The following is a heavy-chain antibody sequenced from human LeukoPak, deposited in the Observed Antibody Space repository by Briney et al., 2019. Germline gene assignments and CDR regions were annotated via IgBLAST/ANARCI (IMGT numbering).Heavy chain of an antibody. V-gene: IGHV3-30*02. CDR3: AKDGVAAAGRNPDY. CDR2: IRYDGSNK. D-gene: IGHD6-13*01. CDR1: GFTFSSYG. Sequence: GGSLRLSCAASGFTFSSYGMHWVRQAPGKGLEWVAFIRYDGSNKYYADSVKGRSTISRDNSKNTLYLQMNSLRAEDTAVYYCAKDGVAAAGRNPDYWGQGTLVTVSS. J-gene: IGHJ4*02.